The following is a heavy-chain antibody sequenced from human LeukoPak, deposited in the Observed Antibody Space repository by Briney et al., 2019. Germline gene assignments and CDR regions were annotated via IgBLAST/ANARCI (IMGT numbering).Heavy chain of an antibody. CDR3: ARDPYADY. J-gene: IGHJ4*02. V-gene: IGHV1-18*04. CDR2: IIPIFGTA. Sequence: ASMKVSCKASGYTFTGYYMHWVRQAPGQGLEWMGGIIPIFGTANYAQKLQGRVTMTTDTSTSTAYMELRSLRSDDTAVYYCARDPYADYWGQGTLVTVSS. CDR1: GYTFTGYY. D-gene: IGHD3-16*01.